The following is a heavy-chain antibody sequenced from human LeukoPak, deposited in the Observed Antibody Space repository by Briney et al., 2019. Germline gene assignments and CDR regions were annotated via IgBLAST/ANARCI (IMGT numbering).Heavy chain of an antibody. Sequence: APVKVSCKASRYTFTTSDINWGRHATGHGREWMGGMNHNSGNTGYAQQFQGRVTITSNTCISTAYMVLSSLRSEDRAVYYCARRGTVVEATTALGYWGEGTLVTVSS. D-gene: IGHD1-26*01. J-gene: IGHJ4*02. CDR3: ARRGTVVEATTALGY. CDR1: RYTFTTSD. CDR2: MNHNSGNT. V-gene: IGHV1-8*03.